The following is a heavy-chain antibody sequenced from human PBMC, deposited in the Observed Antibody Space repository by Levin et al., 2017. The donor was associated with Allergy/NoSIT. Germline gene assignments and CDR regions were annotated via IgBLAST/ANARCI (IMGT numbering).Heavy chain of an antibody. Sequence: PGGSLRLSCAASGFTFSSYGMHWVRQAPGKGLEWVAVIWYDGSNKYYADSVKGRFTISRDNSKNTLYLQMNSLRAEDTAVYYCARDMGPYDYVWGSYGYWGQGTLVTVSS. D-gene: IGHD3-16*01. CDR1: GFTFSSYG. CDR3: ARDMGPYDYVWGSYGY. V-gene: IGHV3-33*01. J-gene: IGHJ4*02. CDR2: IWYDGSNK.